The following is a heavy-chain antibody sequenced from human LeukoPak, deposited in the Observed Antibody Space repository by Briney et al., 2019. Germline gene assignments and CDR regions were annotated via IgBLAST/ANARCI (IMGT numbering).Heavy chain of an antibody. V-gene: IGHV6-1*01. J-gene: IGHJ6*02. CDR1: GDSVSSNSAA. Sequence: SQTLSLTCAISGDSVSSNSAAWNWIRQSPSRGLEWLGRTYYRSKWYNGYAVSVKSRITINPGTSKNQFSLQLNSVTPEDTAVYYCARDQVGTSSHYYYYYGMDVWGQGTTVTVSS. CDR3: ARDQVGTSSHYYYYYGMDV. CDR2: TYYRSKWYN. D-gene: IGHD2-2*01.